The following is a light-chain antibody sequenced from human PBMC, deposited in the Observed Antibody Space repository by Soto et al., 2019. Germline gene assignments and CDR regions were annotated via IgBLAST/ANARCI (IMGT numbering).Light chain of an antibody. Sequence: QSVLAQPASVSGSPGQSITITCTGTSSDVGGYNYVSWYQQHPGKAPKVLISDVSNRPSGISNRFSGSKSGNTVSLAISGLQAEDEADYYCSSYTSIDTWVFGTGTKVTV. CDR2: DVS. CDR1: SSDVGGYNY. J-gene: IGLJ1*01. V-gene: IGLV2-14*03. CDR3: SSYTSIDTWV.